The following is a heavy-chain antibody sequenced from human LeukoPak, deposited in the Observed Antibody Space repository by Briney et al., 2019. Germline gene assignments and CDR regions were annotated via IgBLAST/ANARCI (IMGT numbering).Heavy chain of an antibody. V-gene: IGHV3-48*03. CDR2: ISSSGRTI. Sequence: GGSLRLSCAASGFTFNTYEMNWVRRAPGKGLEWVSYISSSGRTIYYAGSVKGRFTISRDNAKNSLYLQMNSLRVEDTAVYYCARVLAGYYYDSSGYYHPWYFDLWGRGTLVTVSS. D-gene: IGHD3-22*01. CDR1: GFTFNTYE. J-gene: IGHJ2*01. CDR3: ARVLAGYYYDSSGYYHPWYFDL.